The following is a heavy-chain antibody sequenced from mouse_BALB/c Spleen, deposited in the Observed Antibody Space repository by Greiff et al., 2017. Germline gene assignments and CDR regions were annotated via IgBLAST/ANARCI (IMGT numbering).Heavy chain of an antibody. D-gene: IGHD2-10*01. V-gene: IGHV2-5-1*01. CDR2: IWRGGST. J-gene: IGHJ4*01. Sequence: VKLMESGPSLVQPSQSLSITCTVSGFSLTSYGVHWVRQSPGKGLEWLGVIWRGGSTDYNAAFMSRLSITKDNSKSQVFFKMNSLQADDTAIYYCAKKEGPYYGLYYYAMDYWGQGTSVTVS. CDR1: GFSLTSYG. CDR3: AKKEGPYYGLYYYAMDY.